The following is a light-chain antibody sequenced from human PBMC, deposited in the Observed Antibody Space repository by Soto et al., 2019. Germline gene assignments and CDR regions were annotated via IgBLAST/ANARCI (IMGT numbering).Light chain of an antibody. CDR1: QSLSHSSGYNY. Sequence: EIVLTQSPLSLSVSPGEPASISCRSSQSLSHSSGYNYLDWYLLTQGQTPQLLIYLGSNRGSGVPERFSGSGSDTDFTLPLSRVETEDAGIYFCMQPLQNLITFGQGTRLDIK. CDR2: LGS. J-gene: IGKJ5*01. V-gene: IGKV2-28*01. CDR3: MQPLQNLIT.